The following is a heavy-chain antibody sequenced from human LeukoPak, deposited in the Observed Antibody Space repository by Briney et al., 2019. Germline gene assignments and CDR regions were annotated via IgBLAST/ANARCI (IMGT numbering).Heavy chain of an antibody. V-gene: IGHV1-2*02. CDR3: ARGTGAPNYFDY. CDR2: INTNGGGT. CDR1: GYTFTGYY. Sequence: ASVKVSCTASGYTFTGYYIDWVRQAPGQGLEWMSWINTNGGGTNYAQKFQGRVALTRDSSISTAYMELSGLTSDDTAVFYCARGTGAPNYFDYWGQGTLVTVSS. J-gene: IGHJ4*02. D-gene: IGHD7-27*01.